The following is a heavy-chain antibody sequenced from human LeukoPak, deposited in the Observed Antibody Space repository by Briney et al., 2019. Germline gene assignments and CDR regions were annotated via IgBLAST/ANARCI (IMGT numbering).Heavy chain of an antibody. CDR2: IYHSGST. J-gene: IGHJ4*02. CDR3: ARVVDSGSYYEHDY. CDR1: GYSISSGYY. V-gene: IGHV4-38-2*02. Sequence: PSETLSLTCTVSGYSISSGYYWGWIRQPPGKGLEWIGSIYHSGSTYYNPSLKSRVTISVDTSKNQFSLKLSSVTAADTAVCYCARVVDSGSYYEHDYWGQGTLVTVS. D-gene: IGHD1-26*01.